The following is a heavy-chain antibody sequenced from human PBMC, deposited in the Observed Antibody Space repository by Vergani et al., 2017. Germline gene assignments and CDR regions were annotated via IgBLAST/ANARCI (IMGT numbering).Heavy chain of an antibody. V-gene: IGHV3-7*03. J-gene: IGHJ4*02. CDR3: AGQNGVYAPPNY. Sequence: EVQLVESGGGLVQPGGSLRLSCAASGFTFSSYWMSWVRQAPGKGLEWVANIKQDGSETYYVDSVKGRFTISRDNSKNTLYLQMNSLRAEDTAVYYCAGQNGVYAPPNYWGQGTLVTVSS. D-gene: IGHD5/OR15-5a*01. CDR1: GFTFSSYW. CDR2: IKQDGSET.